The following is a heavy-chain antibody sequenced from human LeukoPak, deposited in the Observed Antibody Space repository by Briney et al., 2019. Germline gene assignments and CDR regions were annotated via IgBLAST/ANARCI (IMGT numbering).Heavy chain of an antibody. CDR1: GFTFSSYG. D-gene: IGHD6-6*01. Sequence: GGSLRLSCAASGFTFSSYGMHWVRQAPGKGLEWVAFIRYDGSNKYYADSVKGRFTISRDNSKNTLYLQMNSLRAEDTAVYYCAKVEQLASDAFDIWGQGTMDTVSS. V-gene: IGHV3-30*02. CDR2: IRYDGSNK. J-gene: IGHJ3*02. CDR3: AKVEQLASDAFDI.